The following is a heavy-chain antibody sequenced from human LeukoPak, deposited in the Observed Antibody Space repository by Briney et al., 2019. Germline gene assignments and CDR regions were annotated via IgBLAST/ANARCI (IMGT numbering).Heavy chain of an antibody. J-gene: IGHJ1*01. CDR1: GGSFSGYY. V-gene: IGHV4-34*01. D-gene: IGHD3-3*01. CDR3: ASRALSHYDFWSGYYSLAEYFQH. CDR2: INHSGST. Sequence: PSETLSLTCAVYGGSFSGYYWSWIRQPPGKGLEWIGEINHSGSTNYNPSLKSRVTISVDTSKNQFSLKLSSVTAADTAVYYCASRALSHYDFWSGYYSLAEYFQHRGQGTLVTVSS.